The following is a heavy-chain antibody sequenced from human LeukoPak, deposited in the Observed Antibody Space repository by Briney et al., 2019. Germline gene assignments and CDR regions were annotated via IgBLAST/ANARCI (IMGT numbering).Heavy chain of an antibody. CDR3: ARNARAAGGTRVLYYFDF. D-gene: IGHD6-13*01. CDR2: ISTSRGYI. J-gene: IGHJ4*02. Sequence: PGGSLRLSCAASGYTFSSYTMNWVRQAPGRGLEWGSFISTSRGYIYYAESVKGRFTISRDNAKNSLYLQMNSLRAEDTAVYYCARNARAAGGTRVLYYFDFWGQGTLVTVSS. CDR1: GYTFSSYT. V-gene: IGHV3-21*01.